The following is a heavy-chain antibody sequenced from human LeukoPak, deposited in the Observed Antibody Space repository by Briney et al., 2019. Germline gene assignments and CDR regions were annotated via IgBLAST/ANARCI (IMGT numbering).Heavy chain of an antibody. Sequence: LRLSCTVSGGSISSGGYYWSWIRQHPGKGLEWIGYIYYSGSTYYNPSLKSRVTISVDTSKNQFSLKLSSVTAADTAVYYCARFVKPLYDSKTLKDTNYYGMDVWGQGTTVTVSS. CDR2: IYYSGST. D-gene: IGHD3-16*01. CDR3: ARFVKPLYDSKTLKDTNYYGMDV. CDR1: GGSISSGGYY. V-gene: IGHV4-31*03. J-gene: IGHJ6*02.